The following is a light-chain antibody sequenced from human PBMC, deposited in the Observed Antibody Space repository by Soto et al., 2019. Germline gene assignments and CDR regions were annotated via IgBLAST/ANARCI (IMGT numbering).Light chain of an antibody. J-gene: IGLJ1*01. CDR2: EVT. Sequence: QSALTQPPSASGSPGQSLTISCTGTSSDVGFYNFVSWYQQRPGKAPKLVIYEVTKRPSGVPDRFSGSKSGSTASLTVSGLQADDEADYYCASYAGSYTYVFGTGTKVTVL. CDR1: SSDVGFYNF. CDR3: ASYAGSYTYV. V-gene: IGLV2-8*01.